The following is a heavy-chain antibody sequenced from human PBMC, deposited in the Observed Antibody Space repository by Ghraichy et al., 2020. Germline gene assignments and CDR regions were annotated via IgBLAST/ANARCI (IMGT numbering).Heavy chain of an antibody. CDR2: IYSGGST. D-gene: IGHD2-15*01. CDR3: NAQYCSGGSCNLDY. V-gene: IGHV3-66*02. J-gene: IGHJ4*02. Sequence: GGSLRLSCAASGFTVSSNYMSWVRQAPGKGLEWVSVIYSGGSTYYADSVKGRFTISRDNSKNTLYLQINSLRAEDTAVYYCNAQYCSGGSCNLDYWGQGTLVTVSS. CDR1: GFTVSSNY.